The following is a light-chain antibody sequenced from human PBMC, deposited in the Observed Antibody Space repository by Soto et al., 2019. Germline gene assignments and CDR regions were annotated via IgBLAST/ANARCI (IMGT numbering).Light chain of an antibody. CDR3: QHYNRYSEA. Sequence: DIQMTQSPSTLSGSVGDRXTITCRASQTISSWLAWYQQKPGKAPKLLIYKASTLKSGVPSRFSGSGSGTEFTLTISSLQPDDFATYYCQHYNRYSEAFGQGTKVDIK. CDR1: QTISSW. J-gene: IGKJ1*01. V-gene: IGKV1-5*03. CDR2: KAS.